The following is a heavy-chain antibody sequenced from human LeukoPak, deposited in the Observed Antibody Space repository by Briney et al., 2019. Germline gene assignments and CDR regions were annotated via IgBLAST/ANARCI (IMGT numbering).Heavy chain of an antibody. CDR2: INHSGST. Sequence: SETLSLTCTVSGYSISSGYYWGWIRRPPGKGLEWIGEINHSGSTNYNPSLKSRVTISVDTSKNQFSLKLSSVTAADTAVYYCARVRYCSGGSCSWGQGTLVTVSS. CDR1: GYSISSGYY. J-gene: IGHJ5*02. D-gene: IGHD2-15*01. CDR3: ARVRYCSGGSCS. V-gene: IGHV4-38-2*02.